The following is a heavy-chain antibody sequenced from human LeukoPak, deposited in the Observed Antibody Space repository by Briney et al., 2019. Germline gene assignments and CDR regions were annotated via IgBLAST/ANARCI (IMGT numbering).Heavy chain of an antibody. J-gene: IGHJ4*02. D-gene: IGHD3/OR15-3a*01. V-gene: IGHV3-30*18. Sequence: GGSLRLSCAASGFTFTNYGMHWVRQAPGKGLEWVAAISYDGSNKYYADSVKGRFTISRDNSTNTLYLQMNSLRAEDTAVYYCAKEDLAGFSFDYWGQGTLLTVSS. CDR2: ISYDGSNK. CDR1: GFTFTNYG. CDR3: AKEDLAGFSFDY.